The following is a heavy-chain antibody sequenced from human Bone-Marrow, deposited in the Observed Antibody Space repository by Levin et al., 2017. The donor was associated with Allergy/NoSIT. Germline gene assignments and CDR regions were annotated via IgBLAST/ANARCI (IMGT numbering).Heavy chain of an antibody. CDR3: ARDKLWLFDY. D-gene: IGHD5-18*01. CDR1: GFTFSSYS. Sequence: GESLKISCAASGFTFSSYSMNWVRQAPGKGLEWVSYISSSSSTIYYADSVKGRFTISRDNAKNSLYLQMNSLRAEDTAVYYCARDKLWLFDYWGQGTLVTVSS. V-gene: IGHV3-48*04. CDR2: ISSSSSTI. J-gene: IGHJ4*02.